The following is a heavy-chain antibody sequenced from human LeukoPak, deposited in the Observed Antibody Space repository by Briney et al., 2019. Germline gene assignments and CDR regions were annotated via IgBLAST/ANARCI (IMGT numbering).Heavy chain of an antibody. D-gene: IGHD4-17*01. J-gene: IGHJ3*01. CDR1: AGSISSSTYY. CDR3: ASRTNDYGDYVGFDF. V-gene: IGHV4-39*01. Sequence: SETLSLTCTVSAGSISSSTYYWGWIRQPPGKGLEWIGSISYSGSTYYNPSLKSRVTISVGTSKNQFSLKLSSVTAADTAVYYCASRTNDYGDYVGFDFWGQGTMVTASS. CDR2: ISYSGST.